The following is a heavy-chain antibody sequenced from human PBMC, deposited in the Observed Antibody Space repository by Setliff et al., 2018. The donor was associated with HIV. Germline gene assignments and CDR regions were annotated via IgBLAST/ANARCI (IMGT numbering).Heavy chain of an antibody. CDR2: IYFSGST. V-gene: IGHV4-59*13. CDR1: GVSISDYY. Sequence: PSETLSLTCTVSGVSISDYYWSWIRQPPGKGLEWIGYIYFSGSTNYNPSLKSRVTMSLDTSRSQFSLKLSSVTAADTAVYYCARGRDKYGPIDYWGQGTLVTVSS. D-gene: IGHD3-10*01. CDR3: ARGRDKYGPIDY. J-gene: IGHJ4*02.